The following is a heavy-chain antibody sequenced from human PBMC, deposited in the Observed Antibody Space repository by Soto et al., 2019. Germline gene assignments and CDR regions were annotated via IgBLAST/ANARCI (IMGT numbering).Heavy chain of an antibody. Sequence: QLKESGPGQVSPSETLSLTCSVSGASIDDRGHHWSWLRRSPGRGLEWLGSVDHDGTNYYNPPPKSRVSVSVDTSKNQFSLKLASVTAADTAVYYCARDKGISVVGFFRKDPYFGLDVWGPGTTVTVSS. CDR2: VDHDGTN. D-gene: IGHD6-19*01. CDR3: ARDKGISVVGFFRKDPYFGLDV. J-gene: IGHJ6*02. V-gene: IGHV4-39*02. CDR1: GASIDDRGHH.